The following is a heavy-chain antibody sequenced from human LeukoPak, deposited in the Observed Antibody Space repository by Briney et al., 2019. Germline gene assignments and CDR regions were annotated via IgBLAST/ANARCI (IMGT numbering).Heavy chain of an antibody. CDR1: GGSISSGSYY. Sequence: PSETLSLTCTVSGGSISSGSYYWSWIRQPAGKVLEWIGRIYTSGSTNYNPSLKSRVTISVDTSKNQFSLKLSSVTAADTAVYYCARGPSPDYYDSSGYYYFDYWGQGTLVTVSS. V-gene: IGHV4-61*02. J-gene: IGHJ4*02. CDR3: ARGPSPDYYDSSGYYYFDY. CDR2: IYTSGST. D-gene: IGHD3-22*01.